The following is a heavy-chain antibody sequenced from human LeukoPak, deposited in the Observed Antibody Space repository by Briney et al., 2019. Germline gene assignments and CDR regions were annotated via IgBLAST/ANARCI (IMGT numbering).Heavy chain of an antibody. Sequence: PTGGSLRLSCAASGFTFNTYSMSWVRQAPGKGLEWVSSITTSSTTTYYADSVKGRFTISRDNSKNSLYLQMNSLRDEDTAVYYCVRDAAYCAFKMWGQGGKVSVS. D-gene: IGHD1-26*01. V-gene: IGHV3-48*02. CDR1: GFTFNTYS. CDR2: ITTSSTTT. CDR3: VRDAAYCAFKM. J-gene: IGHJ3*02.